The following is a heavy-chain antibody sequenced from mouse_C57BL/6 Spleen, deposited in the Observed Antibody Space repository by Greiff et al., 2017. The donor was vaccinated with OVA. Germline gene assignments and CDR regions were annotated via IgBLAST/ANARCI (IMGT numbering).Heavy chain of an antibody. CDR3: ARRGPIYYYGSSYWYFDV. CDR1: GYTFTDYY. Sequence: QVQLKESGPELVKPGASVKISCKASGYTFTDYYINWVKQRPGQGLEWIGWIFPGSGSTYYNEKFKGKATLTVDKSSSTAYMLLSSLTSEDSAVYFCARRGPIYYYGSSYWYFDVWGTGTTVTVSS. CDR2: IFPGSGST. D-gene: IGHD1-1*01. V-gene: IGHV1-75*01. J-gene: IGHJ1*03.